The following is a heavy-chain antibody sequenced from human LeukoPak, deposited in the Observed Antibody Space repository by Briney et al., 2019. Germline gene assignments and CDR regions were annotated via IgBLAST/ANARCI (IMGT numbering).Heavy chain of an antibody. Sequence: ASVEVSCKASGYTFTSYAMNWVRQAPGQGLEWMGWINTNTGNPTYAQGFTGRFVFSLDTSVSTAYLQISSLKAEDTAVYYCAREGGELTNYYYYYGMDVWGQGTTVTVSS. D-gene: IGHD3-16*01. CDR3: AREGGELTNYYYYYGMDV. V-gene: IGHV7-4-1*02. J-gene: IGHJ6*02. CDR2: INTNTGNP. CDR1: GYTFTSYA.